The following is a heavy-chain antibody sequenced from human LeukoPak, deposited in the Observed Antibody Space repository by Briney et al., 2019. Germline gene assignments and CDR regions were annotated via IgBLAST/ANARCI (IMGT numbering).Heavy chain of an antibody. CDR3: ARRDGYFDY. Sequence: SETLSLTCTVSSGSISSDEYYWGWIRQPPGRCLEWIGTIYYSGTTYHNPSLKSRVTISVDTSKNQFSLKLSSVTAADTAVYYCARRDGYFDYWGQGTLVTVSS. CDR1: SGSISSDEYY. J-gene: IGHJ4*02. V-gene: IGHV4-39*07. D-gene: IGHD5-24*01. CDR2: IYYSGTT.